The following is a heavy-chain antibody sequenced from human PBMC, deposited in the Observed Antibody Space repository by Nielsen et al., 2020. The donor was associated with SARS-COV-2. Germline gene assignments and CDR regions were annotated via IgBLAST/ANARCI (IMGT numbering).Heavy chain of an antibody. Sequence: GESLKISCEGSGYTFSDYYMNWVRQAPGKGLMWVARINSDGSRSAYADAVKGRFTISRDNSKNTLYLQMNSLRAEDTAIYYCARGAGRYWEATYFDYWGQGTLVTVSS. J-gene: IGHJ4*02. V-gene: IGHV3-74*01. CDR3: ARGAGRYWEATYFDY. D-gene: IGHD3-10*01. CDR2: INSDGSRS. CDR1: GYTFSDYY.